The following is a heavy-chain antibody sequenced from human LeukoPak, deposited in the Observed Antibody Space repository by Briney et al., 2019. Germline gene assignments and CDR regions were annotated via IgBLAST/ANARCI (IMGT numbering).Heavy chain of an antibody. V-gene: IGHV1-18*01. CDR3: ARAGFDVVEPAAIWRPYYYYYMDV. J-gene: IGHJ6*03. Sequence: GASVKVSCKASGYTFTSYGISWVRQAPGQGLEWMGWISAYNGNTNYAQKLQGRVTMTTDTSTSTAYMELRRLRSDDTAVYYCARAGFDVVEPAAIWRPYYYYYMDVWGKGTTVTISS. D-gene: IGHD2-2*02. CDR2: ISAYNGNT. CDR1: GYTFTSYG.